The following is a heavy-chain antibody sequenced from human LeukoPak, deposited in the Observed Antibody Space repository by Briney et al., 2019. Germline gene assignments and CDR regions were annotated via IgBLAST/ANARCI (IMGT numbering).Heavy chain of an antibody. CDR3: AKDTFSSDILTGVPDY. Sequence: PGRSLRLSCAASGFTFDDYAMHWVRQAPGKGLEWVSGISWNSGSIGYADSVKGRFTISRDNAKNSLYLQMNSLRAEDTALYYCAKDTFSSDILTGVPDYWGQGTLVTVSS. CDR2: ISWNSGSI. J-gene: IGHJ4*02. V-gene: IGHV3-9*01. CDR1: GFTFDDYA. D-gene: IGHD3-9*01.